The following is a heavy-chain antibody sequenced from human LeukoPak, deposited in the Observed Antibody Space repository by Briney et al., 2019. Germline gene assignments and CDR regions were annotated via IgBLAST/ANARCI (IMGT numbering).Heavy chain of an antibody. CDR3: ARETYYDILTGYRPGAFDI. V-gene: IGHV4-34*01. CDR1: GGSFSGYY. CDR2: INHSGST. Sequence: SETLSLTCAAYGGSFSGYYWSWIRQPPGKGLEWIGEINHSGSTNYNPSLKSRVTISVDTSKNQFSLKLSSVTAADTAVYYCARETYYDILTGYRPGAFDIWGQGTMVTVSS. J-gene: IGHJ3*02. D-gene: IGHD3-9*01.